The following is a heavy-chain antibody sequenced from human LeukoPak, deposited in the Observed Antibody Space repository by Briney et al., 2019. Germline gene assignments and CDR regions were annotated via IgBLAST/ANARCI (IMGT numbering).Heavy chain of an antibody. D-gene: IGHD6-19*01. CDR3: AKDGAWQWLSI. CDR2: ISSSSSTI. CDR1: GFTFSSYS. V-gene: IGHV3-48*04. J-gene: IGHJ3*02. Sequence: GRSLRHSCAASGFTFSSYSMNWVRQAPGKGLEWVSYISSSSSTIYYADSVKGRFTISRDNAKNSLYLQMNSLRADDTAVYYCAKDGAWQWLSIWGQGTMVTVSS.